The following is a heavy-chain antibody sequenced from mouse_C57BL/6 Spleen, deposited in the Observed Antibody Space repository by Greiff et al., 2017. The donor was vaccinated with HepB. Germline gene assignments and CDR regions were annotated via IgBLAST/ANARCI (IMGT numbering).Heavy chain of an antibody. Sequence: EVQGVESGGGLVKPGGSLKLSCAASGFTFSSYTMSWVRQTPEKRLEWVATISGGGGNTYYPDSVKGRFTISRDNAKNTLYLQMSSLRSEDTALYYCARQGSYYYGSSYPFAYWGQGTLVTVSA. CDR3: ARQGSYYYGSSYPFAY. D-gene: IGHD1-1*01. CDR1: GFTFSSYT. V-gene: IGHV5-9*01. CDR2: ISGGGGNT. J-gene: IGHJ3*01.